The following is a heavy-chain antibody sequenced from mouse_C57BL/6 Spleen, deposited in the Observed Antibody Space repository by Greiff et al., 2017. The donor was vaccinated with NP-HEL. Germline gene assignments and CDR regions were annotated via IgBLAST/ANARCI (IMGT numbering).Heavy chain of an antibody. J-gene: IGHJ2*01. Sequence: EVQLQHSGAELVRPGASVKLSCTASGFNIKDDYMHWVKQRPEQGLEWIGWIDPENGDTEYASKFQGKATITADTSSNTAYLQLSSLTSEDTAVYYCTTWGAFDYWGQGTTLTVSS. V-gene: IGHV14-4*01. CDR1: GFNIKDDY. CDR2: IDPENGDT. CDR3: TTWGAFDY.